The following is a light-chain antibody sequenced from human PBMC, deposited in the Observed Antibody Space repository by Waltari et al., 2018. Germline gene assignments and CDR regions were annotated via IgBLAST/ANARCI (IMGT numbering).Light chain of an antibody. CDR3: LLYMPSGDWL. J-gene: IGLJ3*02. V-gene: IGLV8-61*01. CDR1: SGSVSTTYY. Sequence: QTVVTQEPSFSVSPGGTVTLTCGLSSGSVSTTYYPSWYQQTPGQAQRTLIYCTKIRSSGFPDRFSGSILVNKAALIITGAQAVDASDYYCLLYMPSGDWLFGGGTKLTVL. CDR2: CTK.